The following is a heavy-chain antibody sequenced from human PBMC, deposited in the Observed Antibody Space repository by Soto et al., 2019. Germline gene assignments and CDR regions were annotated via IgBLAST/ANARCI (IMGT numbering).Heavy chain of an antibody. J-gene: IGHJ6*01. CDR3: GTPADFWRWGMDV. CDR1: GFTFSSYA. V-gene: IGHV3-23*01. D-gene: IGHD3-3*01. Sequence: GGSLRLSCAASGFTFSSYAMTWVRQAPGKGLEWVSIISSSGDGTYYADSVKGRFTISRDNSRNTLILQMHSLRADDTAVYYCGTPADFWRWGMDVWGQGTSVTVSS. CDR2: ISSSGDGT.